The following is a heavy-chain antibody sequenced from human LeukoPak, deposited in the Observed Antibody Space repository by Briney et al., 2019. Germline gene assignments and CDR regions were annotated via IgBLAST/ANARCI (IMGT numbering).Heavy chain of an antibody. V-gene: IGHV1-18*01. CDR1: GYAFTSYG. CDR2: ISAYNGNT. CDR3: ARAIWGGSAAGSWFDP. Sequence: ASVKVSCKASGYAFTSYGISWVRQAPGQGLEWMGWISAYNGNTNYAQKLQGRVTLTTDTSTSTGYMELRSLRSDDTAVYYCARAIWGGSAAGSWFDPWGQGTLVTVSS. D-gene: IGHD6-13*01. J-gene: IGHJ5*02.